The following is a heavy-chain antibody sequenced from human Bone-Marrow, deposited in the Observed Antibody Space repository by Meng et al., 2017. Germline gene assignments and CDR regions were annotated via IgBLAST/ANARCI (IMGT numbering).Heavy chain of an antibody. D-gene: IGHD4-17*01. Sequence: ASVKVSCKASGYTFTGYYMHWVRQAPGQGLEWMGRINPNSGGTNYAQKFQGRVTMTRDKSISTAYMELSRLRSDDTAVYYCARERKTTVTTYAFDSWGQGTMVTVSS. CDR2: INPNSGGT. J-gene: IGHJ3*02. CDR3: ARERKTTVTTYAFDS. V-gene: IGHV1-2*06. CDR1: GYTFTGYY.